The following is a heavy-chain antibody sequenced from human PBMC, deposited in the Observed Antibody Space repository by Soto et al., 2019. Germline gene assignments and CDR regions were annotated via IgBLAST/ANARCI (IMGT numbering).Heavy chain of an antibody. Sequence: SETLSLTCTVSGGSISSYYWSWIRQPPGKGLERIGYIYYSGSTNYNPSLKSRVTISVDTSKYQFSLKLSSVTAADTAVYYCARDGFGDTVVYYGMDVWGQGTTVTVSS. CDR2: IYYSGST. V-gene: IGHV4-59*01. CDR1: GGSISSYY. J-gene: IGHJ6*02. D-gene: IGHD3-10*01. CDR3: ARDGFGDTVVYYGMDV.